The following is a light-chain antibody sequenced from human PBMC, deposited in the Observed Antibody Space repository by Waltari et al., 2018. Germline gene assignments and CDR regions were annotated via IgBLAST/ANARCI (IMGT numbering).Light chain of an antibody. V-gene: IGKV1-5*03. J-gene: IGKJ1*01. Sequence: DIQMTQSPSTLSASVGDRVTITCRASQSISNWLAWYQQKPGKAPKLLISKASSLASGVPSRFSVSGSGTEFTLTINSLQPDDFATYYCQHYNNYPWTFGQGTKVEIK. CDR1: QSISNW. CDR2: KAS. CDR3: QHYNNYPWT.